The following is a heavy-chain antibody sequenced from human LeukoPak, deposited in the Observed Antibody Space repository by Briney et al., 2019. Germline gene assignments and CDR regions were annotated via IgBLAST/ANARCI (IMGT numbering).Heavy chain of an antibody. Sequence: GGSLRLSCAASGFTFSTYWMTWVRQAPGKGLEWVANINQDGSEKNYVDSVKGRFTISRDKAKNSLYLQMNSLRVDDTAVYYCARHNFWSFDYWGQGTLVTVSS. V-gene: IGHV3-7*05. CDR1: GFTFSTYW. D-gene: IGHD3-3*01. J-gene: IGHJ4*02. CDR2: INQDGSEK. CDR3: ARHNFWSFDY.